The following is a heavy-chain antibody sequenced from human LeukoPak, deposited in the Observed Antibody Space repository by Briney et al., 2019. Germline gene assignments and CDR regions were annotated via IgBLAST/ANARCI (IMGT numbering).Heavy chain of an antibody. Sequence: SETLSLTCAVYGFLDIYYFMFVRQPPGKGLQWLGEITYRRSADYNPSLKSRLTISIDVPQRQISLQLRSVTAADTAVYYCAAYGGDWNFDSWGQGTLVTVSS. CDR3: AAYGGDWNFDS. V-gene: IGHV4-34*01. CDR1: GFLDIYY. CDR2: ITYRRSA. J-gene: IGHJ4*02. D-gene: IGHD2-21*01.